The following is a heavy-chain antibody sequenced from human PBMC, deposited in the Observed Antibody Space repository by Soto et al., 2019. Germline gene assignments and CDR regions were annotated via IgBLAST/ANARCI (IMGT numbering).Heavy chain of an antibody. V-gene: IGHV5-51*01. CDR2: IYPGDSDT. CDR3: ARRGNLLWFEDYYFDY. D-gene: IGHD3-10*01. CDR1: GYSFTSYW. Sequence: GESLKISCKGSGYSFTSYWIGWVRQMPGKGLEWMGIIYPGDSDTRYSPSFQGQVTISADKSISTAYLQWSSLKASDTAMYYCARRGNLLWFEDYYFDYWGQGTLVTVSS. J-gene: IGHJ4*02.